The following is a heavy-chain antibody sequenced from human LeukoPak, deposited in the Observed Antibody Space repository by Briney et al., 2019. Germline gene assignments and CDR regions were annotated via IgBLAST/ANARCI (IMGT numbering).Heavy chain of an antibody. D-gene: IGHD3-22*01. CDR2: INYSGST. CDR1: GGSISSSSYY. CDR3: ARLTPPGYYDSSGYYQFDY. Sequence: SETLSLTCTVSGGSISSSSYYWGWLRQPPGKGLEWIGSINYSGSTYYNPSPKSRVTKSVDTSKNQFYLKLSSVAAADTAVYYCARLTPPGYYDSSGYYQFDYWGQGTLVTVSS. J-gene: IGHJ4*02. V-gene: IGHV4-39*01.